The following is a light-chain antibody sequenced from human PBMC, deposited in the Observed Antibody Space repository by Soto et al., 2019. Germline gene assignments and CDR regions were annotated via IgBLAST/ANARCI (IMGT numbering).Light chain of an antibody. CDR1: SSVVGGYNY. Sequence: QSALTQPPSASGSPGQSVTISCTGTSSVVGGYNYVSWYQQHPGKAPILMIYEVSKRPSGVPDRFSGSKSGNTASLTVSGLQAEDEADYYCSSYAGSNNYVFGTGTKVTVL. J-gene: IGLJ1*01. CDR3: SSYAGSNNYV. CDR2: EVS. V-gene: IGLV2-8*01.